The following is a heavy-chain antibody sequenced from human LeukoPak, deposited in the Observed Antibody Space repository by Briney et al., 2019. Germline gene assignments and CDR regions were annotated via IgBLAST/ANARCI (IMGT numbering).Heavy chain of an antibody. V-gene: IGHV4-59*12. CDR1: GGSISSYY. Sequence: SETLSLTCTVSGGSISSYYWSWIRQPPGKGLEWIGYIYYSGSTNYNPSLKSRVTISVDTSKNQFSLKLSSVTAADTAVYYCARQIVVVTPDAFDIWGQGTMVTVSS. CDR2: IYYSGST. D-gene: IGHD3-22*01. CDR3: ARQIVVVTPDAFDI. J-gene: IGHJ3*02.